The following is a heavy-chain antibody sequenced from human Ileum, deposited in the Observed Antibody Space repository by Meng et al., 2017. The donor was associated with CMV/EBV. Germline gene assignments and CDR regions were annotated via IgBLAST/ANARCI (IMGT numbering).Heavy chain of an antibody. CDR1: GGSLTSYY. J-gene: IGHJ5*02. CDR2: IHPTGTT. Sequence: QLQLQETGPRQLQPSATLSLTCTVTGGSLTSYYWTWIRQPAGKGLEWIGRIHPTGTTDDNPSLRSRVSMSLDKSKNQFSLKLTSVTAADTAVYYCARAAARGVPVDLWGQGTLVTVSS. D-gene: IGHD3-10*01. V-gene: IGHV4-4*07. CDR3: ARAAARGVPVDL.